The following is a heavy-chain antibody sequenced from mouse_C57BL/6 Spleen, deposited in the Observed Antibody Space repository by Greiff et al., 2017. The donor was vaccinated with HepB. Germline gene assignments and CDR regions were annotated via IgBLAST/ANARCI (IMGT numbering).Heavy chain of an antibody. D-gene: IGHD2-1*01. CDR3: ARINYVYAMDY. J-gene: IGHJ4*01. Sequence: EVHLVESGGGLVKPGGSLKLSCAASGFTFSDYGMHWVRQAPEKGLEWVAYISSGSSTIYYADTVKGRFTISRDNAKNTLFLQMTSLRSEDTAMYYCARINYVYAMDYWGQGTSVTVSS. CDR1: GFTFSDYG. CDR2: ISSGSSTI. V-gene: IGHV5-17*01.